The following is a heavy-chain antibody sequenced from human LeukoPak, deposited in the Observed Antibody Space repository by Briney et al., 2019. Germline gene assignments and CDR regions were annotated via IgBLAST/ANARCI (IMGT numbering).Heavy chain of an antibody. Sequence: SETLSLTCTVSGGSISSYYWSWIRQPPGKGLEWIGHIYYSGSTNYNPSLKSRVTISVDTSKNQFSLKLSSVTAADTAVYYCARFRYGDYRLDYWGQGTLVTVSS. CDR2: IYYSGST. CDR3: ARFRYGDYRLDY. J-gene: IGHJ4*02. D-gene: IGHD4-17*01. V-gene: IGHV4-59*01. CDR1: GGSISSYY.